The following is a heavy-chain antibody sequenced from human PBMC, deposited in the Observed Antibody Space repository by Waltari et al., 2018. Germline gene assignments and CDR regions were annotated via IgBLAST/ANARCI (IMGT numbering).Heavy chain of an antibody. V-gene: IGHV3-74*01. J-gene: IGHJ6*02. CDR2: MSSDCAAT. CDR1: GFNFNKHF. CDR3: AIVATRTDTSPVPGRDYYYGMDV. D-gene: IGHD2-2*01. Sequence: EEQLVESGGGLVQRGESLRLSCAASGFNFNKHFMHWVRQAPGKGLVWVARMSSDCAATTYADSVEVRLTISSDNAKKTVSVQMNRRRVEDTAVYYCAIVATRTDTSPVPGRDYYYGMDVWGQGTTVRVSS.